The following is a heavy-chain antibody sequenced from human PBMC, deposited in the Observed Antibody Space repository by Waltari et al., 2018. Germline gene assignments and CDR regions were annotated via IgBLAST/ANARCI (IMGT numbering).Heavy chain of an antibody. J-gene: IGHJ4*02. CDR1: GFPFSNFW. CDR2: IAQDASEN. Sequence: EVQLVESGGGLVQPGGSLRLSGAASGFPFSNFWMGWVRQPPGKGLEWVANIAQDASENYYVGSVKGRFTISRDNAKNFLYLQMNSLRAEDTAVYYCGRCPRRDPLCDWGQGTLVSVSS. V-gene: IGHV3-7*04. CDR3: GRCPRRDPLCD.